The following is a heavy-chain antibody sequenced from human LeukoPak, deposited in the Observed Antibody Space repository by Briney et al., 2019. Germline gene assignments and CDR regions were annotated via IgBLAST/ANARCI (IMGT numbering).Heavy chain of an antibody. CDR3: ARLYYYGSGNYYYYFDS. J-gene: IGHJ4*02. CDR1: GGSISSGGYS. V-gene: IGHV4-30-2*01. Sequence: SETLSLTCAVSGGSISSGGYSWSWIRQPPGKGLEWIGYIYHSGRTYYNPSLKSRVTISVDRSKNHFSLKLSSVTAADTAVYYCARLYYYGSGNYYYYFDSWGQGTLVTVSS. D-gene: IGHD3-10*01. CDR2: IYHSGRT.